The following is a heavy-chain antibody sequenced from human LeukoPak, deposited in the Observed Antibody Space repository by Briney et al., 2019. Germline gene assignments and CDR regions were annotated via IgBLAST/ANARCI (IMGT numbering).Heavy chain of an antibody. CDR2: TYYRSKWLN. D-gene: IGHD3/OR15-3a*01. CDR3: ARDGYDFYYYYYMDV. V-gene: IGHV6-1*01. J-gene: IGHJ6*03. Sequence: SQTLSLTCAISGDSVSSNNAAWNWIRQSPSRGLEWLGRTYYRSKWLNDYAVSVRSRININPDTSKNQFSLQLKSVTPEDTAVYYCARDGYDFYYYYYMDVWGKGTTVTVSS. CDR1: GDSVSSNNAA.